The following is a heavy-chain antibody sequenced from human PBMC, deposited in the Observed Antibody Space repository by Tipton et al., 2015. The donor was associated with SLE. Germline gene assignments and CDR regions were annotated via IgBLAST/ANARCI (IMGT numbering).Heavy chain of an antibody. Sequence: TLSLTCTVSGVSISTYYWSWVRQPPGKGLEWTGYIYYSGSTNHNPSLKSRVTMSVDTSKNQFSLKLSSVTAADTAVYYCARDAGMDVWGQGITVTVSS. CDR2: IYYSGST. J-gene: IGHJ6*02. V-gene: IGHV4-59*01. CDR1: GVSISTYY. CDR3: ARDAGMDV.